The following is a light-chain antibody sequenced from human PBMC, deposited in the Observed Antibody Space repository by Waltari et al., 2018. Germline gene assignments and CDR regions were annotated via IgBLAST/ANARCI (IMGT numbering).Light chain of an antibody. V-gene: IGKV3-20*01. J-gene: IGKJ1*01. CDR2: GAF. CDR1: QSVSRS. CDR3: QHYVRLPVT. Sequence: EIVLTQSPGTLSLSPGERATLSCRASQSVSRSLAWYQQKSGQAPRLLIYGAFSRATGVPDRCSGSGSGTDFSLTISRLEPEDFAVYYCQHYVRLPVTFGQGTKVEIK.